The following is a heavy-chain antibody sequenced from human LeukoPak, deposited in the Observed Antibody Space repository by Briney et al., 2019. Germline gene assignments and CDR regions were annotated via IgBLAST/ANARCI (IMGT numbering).Heavy chain of an antibody. D-gene: IGHD2-21*01. V-gene: IGHV3-7*03. J-gene: IGHJ4*02. CDR3: AKRGVVIRAILVGFHKEAYYFDS. CDR2: TKPDGSAE. Sequence: GGSLRLSCAASGFTFRNYWMGWVRQAPGKGLEWVANTKPDGSAEYYADSVRGRFTTSRDNANNLLYLQMNSLRAEDTAVYFCAKRGVVIRAILVGFHKEAYYFDSWGQGALVTVSS. CDR1: GFTFRNYW.